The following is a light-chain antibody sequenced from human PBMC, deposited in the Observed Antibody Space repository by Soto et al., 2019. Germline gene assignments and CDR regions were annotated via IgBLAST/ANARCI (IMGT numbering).Light chain of an antibody. CDR3: QQYNNWPRT. Sequence: EIVFTQSPAALSLSPGERVTLSGRASQSVRSNLAWYQQKPGQSPRLLIYGASTRATGIPARFTGGGSGTEFTLTITSLQSEDVAVYYCQQYNNWPRTFGQGTKVDI. CDR2: GAS. V-gene: IGKV3-15*01. CDR1: QSVRSN. J-gene: IGKJ1*01.